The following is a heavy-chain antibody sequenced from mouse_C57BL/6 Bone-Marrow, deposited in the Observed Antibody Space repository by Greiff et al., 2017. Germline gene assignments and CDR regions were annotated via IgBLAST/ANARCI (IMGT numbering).Heavy chain of an antibody. Sequence: VQLQQPGAELVKPGASVKMSCKASGYTFTSYWITWVKQRPGQGLEWIGDIYPGSGSTNYNEKFKSKATLTVDTSSSTAYMQLSSLTSEDSAVYYCARGEITTVVGGYFDVWGTGTTVTVSS. V-gene: IGHV1-55*01. CDR1: GYTFTSYW. J-gene: IGHJ1*03. CDR2: IYPGSGST. CDR3: ARGEITTVVGGYFDV. D-gene: IGHD1-1*01.